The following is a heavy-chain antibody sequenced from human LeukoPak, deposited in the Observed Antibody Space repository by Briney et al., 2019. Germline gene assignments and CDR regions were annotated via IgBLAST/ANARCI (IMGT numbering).Heavy chain of an antibody. V-gene: IGHV1-46*01. J-gene: IGHJ5*02. CDR3: ARDISSRITMVRGVITTEGWFDP. CDR2: INPSGGST. Sequence: ASVKVSCKASGYTFTSYYMHWVRQAPGQGLEWMGIINPSGGSTSYAQKFQGRVTMTRDTSISTAYMELSRLRSDDTAVYYCARDISSRITMVRGVITTEGWFDPWGQGTLVTVSS. D-gene: IGHD3-10*01. CDR1: GYTFTSYY.